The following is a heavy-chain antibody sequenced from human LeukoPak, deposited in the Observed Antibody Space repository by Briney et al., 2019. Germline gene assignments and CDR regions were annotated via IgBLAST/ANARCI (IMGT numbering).Heavy chain of an antibody. CDR2: ISSSSCTI. D-gene: IGHD5-18*01. CDR1: GFTFISYS. V-gene: IGHV3-48*01. CDR3: ARGGSDTAMDGVKLTGYNWFDP. Sequence: GGSLTLSRPSCGFTFISYSMHWLRQAPAKGREGVSYISSSSCTIYYADSVKGRFTISRDNAKNSLYLQMNSLRAEDTAVYYCARGGSDTAMDGVKLTGYNWFDPWGQGTLVTVSS. J-gene: IGHJ5*02.